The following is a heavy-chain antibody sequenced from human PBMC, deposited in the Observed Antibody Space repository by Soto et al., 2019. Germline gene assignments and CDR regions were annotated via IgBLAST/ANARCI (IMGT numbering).Heavy chain of an antibody. CDR3: ARVDDGSGKNWFDP. CDR1: GFTFNSYW. D-gene: IGHD3-22*01. J-gene: IGHJ5*02. V-gene: IGHV3-74*01. Sequence: VQLVQSGGGLVQPGGSLRLSCAASGFTFNSYWMHWVRQAPGKGLVWVSRINTDGRRTDYADSVKGRFTISRDNARNILYLQMNSLRGEDTAVYYCARVDDGSGKNWFDPWGQGALVTVSS. CDR2: INTDGRRT.